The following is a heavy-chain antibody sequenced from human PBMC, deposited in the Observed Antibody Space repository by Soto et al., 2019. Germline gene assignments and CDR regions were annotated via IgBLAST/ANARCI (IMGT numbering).Heavy chain of an antibody. CDR3: ARLEGLATISYYFDY. CDR1: GDSINSDNYY. D-gene: IGHD3-9*01. V-gene: IGHV4-39*01. J-gene: IGHJ4*02. CDR2: IYYRGNT. Sequence: QLQLQESGPGLVTPSETLSLTCSVSGDSINSDNYYWGWIRQPPGKGLEWIGSIYYRGNTYYNPSLKTRVTISLDKSKSQFSLKLNSVTAADSAVYFCARLEGLATISYYFDYWGQGTLVTVSS.